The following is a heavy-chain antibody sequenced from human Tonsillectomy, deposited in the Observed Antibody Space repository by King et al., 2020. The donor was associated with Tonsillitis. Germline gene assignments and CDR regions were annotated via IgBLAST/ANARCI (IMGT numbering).Heavy chain of an antibody. Sequence: EVQLVESGAEVKKPGESLRISCKGSGYSFTNYWISWVRQMPGKGLEWMGRIDPSNSYTNYSPSFKGHVTISTDKSISTAYLQWTSLKASDTAMYYCAKIAVGGTGVFWFWGQGTLVTVSS. CDR2: IDPSNSYT. J-gene: IGHJ4*02. D-gene: IGHD6-19*01. CDR1: GYSFTNYW. CDR3: AKIAVGGTGVFWF. V-gene: IGHV5-10-1*03.